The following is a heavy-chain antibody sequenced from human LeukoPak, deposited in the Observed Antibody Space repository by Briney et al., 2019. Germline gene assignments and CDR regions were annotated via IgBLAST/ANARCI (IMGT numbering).Heavy chain of an antibody. D-gene: IGHD3-9*01. CDR3: AREAPYYDILTGAPSDAFDI. V-gene: IGHV4-34*01. CDR1: GGSFSGYY. CDR2: INHSGGT. Sequence: SETLSLTCAVYGGSFSGYYWSWIRQPPGKGLEWIGEINHSGGTTHNPSLKSRFTISVDTSKNQISLKPSPVTAADTAVCYCAREAPYYDILTGAPSDAFDIWGQGTMVTVSS. J-gene: IGHJ3*02.